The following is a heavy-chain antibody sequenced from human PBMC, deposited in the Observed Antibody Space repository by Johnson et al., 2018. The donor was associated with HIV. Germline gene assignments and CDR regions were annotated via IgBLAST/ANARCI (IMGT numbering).Heavy chain of an antibody. V-gene: IGHV3-23*04. CDR2: INWSGGST. CDR3: ARGRYAFDI. CDR1: GFTFDDNA. Sequence: VQLVESGGGLVQPGGSLRLSCAASGFTFDDNAMTWVRQVPGKGLEWVSTINWSGGSTYYADSVKARFTISRDNSKNTLYLQMNSLRAEDTAVHYCARGRYAFDIWGQGTMVTVSS. J-gene: IGHJ3*02.